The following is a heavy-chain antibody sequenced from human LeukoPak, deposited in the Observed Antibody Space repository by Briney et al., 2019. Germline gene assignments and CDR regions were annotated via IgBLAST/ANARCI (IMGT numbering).Heavy chain of an antibody. CDR2: MNPNSGNT. CDR3: ARGGGYSYGYERIGGFDP. D-gene: IGHD5-18*01. J-gene: IGHJ5*02. Sequence: ASVKVSCKASGYTFTSYDINWVRQATGQGLEWMGWMNPNSGNTGYAQKFQGRVTMTRNTSISTAYMELSSLRSEDTAVYYCARGGGYSYGYERIGGFDPWGQGTLVTVSS. V-gene: IGHV1-8*01. CDR1: GYTFTSYD.